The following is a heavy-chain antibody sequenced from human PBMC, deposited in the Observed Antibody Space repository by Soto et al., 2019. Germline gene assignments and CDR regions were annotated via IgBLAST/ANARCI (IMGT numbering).Heavy chain of an antibody. J-gene: IGHJ6*02. CDR2: IKSKTDGGTT. V-gene: IGHV3-15*01. CDR3: TTAGYDYVWGSYRWWYYYGMDV. D-gene: IGHD3-16*02. Sequence: PGGSLRLSCAASGFTFSNAWMSWVRHAPGKGLEWVGRIKSKTDGGTTDYAAPVKGRFTISRDDSKNTLYLQMNSLKTEDTAVYYCTTAGYDYVWGSYRWWYYYGMDVWGQGTTVTVSS. CDR1: GFTFSNAW.